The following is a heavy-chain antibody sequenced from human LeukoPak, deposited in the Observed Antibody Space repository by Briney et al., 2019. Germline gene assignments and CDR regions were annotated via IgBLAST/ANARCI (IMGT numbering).Heavy chain of an antibody. J-gene: IGHJ4*02. CDR3: ARGGNIWGGSRPYFDY. CDR2: IDPNSGGT. Sequence: ASVKVSCKASGYTFTGYYMHWVRQAPGQGLEWMGWIDPNSGGTNYAQKFQGRVIMTRDTSISTAYMELSRLRSDDTAVYYCARGGNIWGGSRPYFDYWGQGTLVTVSS. D-gene: IGHD3-3*01. CDR1: GYTFTGYY. V-gene: IGHV1-2*02.